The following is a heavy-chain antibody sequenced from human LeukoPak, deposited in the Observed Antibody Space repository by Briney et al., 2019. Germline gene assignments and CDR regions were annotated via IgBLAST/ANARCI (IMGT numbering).Heavy chain of an antibody. V-gene: IGHV3-53*01. J-gene: IGHJ6*02. CDR2: IYTAGST. CDR3: ARETATTVTTTYFYGLDV. D-gene: IGHD4-17*01. CDR1: GLTVTSNH. Sequence: GGSLRLSCAVSGLTVTSNHMIWVRQAPGKGLEWVSIIYTAGSTFYPDSVKGRFTISRDNSKNTLCLQMNSLRAEDTAVYYCARETATTVTTTYFYGLDVWGRGTTVTVSS.